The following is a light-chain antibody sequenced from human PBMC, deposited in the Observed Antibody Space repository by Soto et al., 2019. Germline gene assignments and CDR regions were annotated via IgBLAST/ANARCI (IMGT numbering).Light chain of an antibody. V-gene: IGLV2-11*01. J-gene: IGLJ1*01. CDR3: CSYAGYYTHYV. Sequence: QSVLTQPRSVSGPPGQSVTISCTGTSSDVGGYDYVSWYQQHPGKAPKLMISDVTKRPSGVPDRFSGSKSGNTASLTISGLQAEDEADYYCCSYAGYYTHYVFGTGTKVTVL. CDR1: SSDVGGYDY. CDR2: DVT.